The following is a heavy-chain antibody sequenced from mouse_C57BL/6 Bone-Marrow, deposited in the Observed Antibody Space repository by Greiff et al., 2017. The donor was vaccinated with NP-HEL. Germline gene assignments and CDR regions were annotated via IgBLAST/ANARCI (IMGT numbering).Heavy chain of an antibody. CDR1: GYTFTSYG. CDR2: IYPRSGNT. V-gene: IGHV1-81*01. CDR3: ARFTPFDY. J-gene: IGHJ2*01. Sequence: VKLQESGAELARPGASVKLSCKASGYTFTSYGISWVKQRTGQGLEWIGEIYPRSGNTYYNEKFKGKATLTADKSSSTAYMELRSLTSEDSAVYFCARFTPFDYWGQGTTLTVSS.